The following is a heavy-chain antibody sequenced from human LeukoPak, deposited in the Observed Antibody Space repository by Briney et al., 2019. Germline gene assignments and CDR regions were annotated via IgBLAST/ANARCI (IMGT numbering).Heavy chain of an antibody. CDR2: ISGSGGST. D-gene: IGHD4-17*01. V-gene: IGHV3-23*01. J-gene: IGHJ4*02. Sequence: GGSLRLSCAASGFTFSSYAMSWVRQASGKGLEWVSAISGSGGSTYYADSVKGRFTISRDNSKNTLYLQMNSLRAEDTAVYYCAKDRGYGDYTPPDYFDYWGQGTLVTVSS. CDR3: AKDRGYGDYTPPDYFDY. CDR1: GFTFSSYA.